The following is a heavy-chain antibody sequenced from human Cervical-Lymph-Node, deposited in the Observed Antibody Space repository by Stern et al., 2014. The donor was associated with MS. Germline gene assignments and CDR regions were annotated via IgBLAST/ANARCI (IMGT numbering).Heavy chain of an antibody. Sequence: QVKLVESGSELKKPGASVKVSCKASGYTFTDSAMTWVRQAPGQGLEWMGWININTGNPTYAQGFTGRFVFSLDASVSTAYLQISSLKAEDTAVYYCARDIEEENSSSWYFDYWGQGSLVTVSS. D-gene: IGHD6-13*01. CDR2: ININTGNP. J-gene: IGHJ4*02. CDR1: GYTFTDSA. CDR3: ARDIEEENSSSWYFDY. V-gene: IGHV7-4-1*02.